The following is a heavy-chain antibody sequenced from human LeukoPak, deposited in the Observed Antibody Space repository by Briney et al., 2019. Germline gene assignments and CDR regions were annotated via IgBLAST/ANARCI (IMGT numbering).Heavy chain of an antibody. Sequence: PGGSLRLSCAASGFTFSNAWMSWVRQAPGGGREWGGRIKSKTDGGTTDYAARVKGRFTLSRDDSKNTLYLQMNSLKTEDTAVYYCTTETRDYGLDYWGQGTLVTVSS. J-gene: IGHJ4*02. CDR3: TTETRDYGLDY. CDR1: GFTFSNAW. CDR2: IKSKTDGGTT. V-gene: IGHV3-15*01. D-gene: IGHD4-17*01.